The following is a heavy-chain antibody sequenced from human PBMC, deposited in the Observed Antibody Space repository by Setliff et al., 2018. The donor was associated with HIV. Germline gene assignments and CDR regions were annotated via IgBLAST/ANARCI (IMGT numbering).Heavy chain of an antibody. Sequence: ASVKVSCKASGYTFTSYAMHWVRQAPGQRLEWMGWINPDSGGANYAQKFQGRVTMTRDTSISTAYMELSSLRSDDTAVYYCARDDRAVATILWGQGTLVTVSS. CDR1: GYTFTSYA. CDR2: INPDSGGA. CDR3: ARDDRAVATIL. V-gene: IGHV1-2*02. J-gene: IGHJ4*02. D-gene: IGHD5-12*01.